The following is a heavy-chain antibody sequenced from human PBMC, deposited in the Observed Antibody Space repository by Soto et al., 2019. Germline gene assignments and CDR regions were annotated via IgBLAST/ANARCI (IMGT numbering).Heavy chain of an antibody. D-gene: IGHD3-22*01. Sequence: GGSLRLSCAASGFTFSSYAMSWVRQAPGKGLEWVSAISGSGGSTYYADSVKGRFTISRDNSKNTLYLQMNSLRAEDTAVYYCVHHDSSGYYDTIDYWGHGTLVPVSS. V-gene: IGHV3-23*01. CDR1: GFTFSSYA. CDR3: VHHDSSGYYDTIDY. CDR2: ISGSGGST. J-gene: IGHJ4*01.